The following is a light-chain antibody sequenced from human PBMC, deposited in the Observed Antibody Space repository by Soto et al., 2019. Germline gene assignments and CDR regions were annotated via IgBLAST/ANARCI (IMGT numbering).Light chain of an antibody. Sequence: ELVMTQSPATLSVSPGERATLSCRASESVSSNLARYQQKPGQAPRLLIYGASTRATGIPARFSGSRSGTEFTLTISSLQSEAFAVYYCQQYNNLPTFGQGTKLEIK. J-gene: IGKJ2*01. CDR2: GAS. V-gene: IGKV3D-15*01. CDR1: ESVSSN. CDR3: QQYNNLPT.